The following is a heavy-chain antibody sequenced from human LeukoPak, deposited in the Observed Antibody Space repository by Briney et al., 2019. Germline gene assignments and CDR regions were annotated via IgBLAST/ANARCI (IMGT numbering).Heavy chain of an antibody. D-gene: IGHD3-22*01. CDR3: ARAPPYYYDSSGYYNAFDI. CDR1: GYAFTSYA. V-gene: IGHV7-4-1*02. J-gene: IGHJ3*02. CDR2: INTNTGNP. Sequence: ASVKVSCKASGYAFTSYAMNWVRQAPGQGLEWMGWINTNTGNPTYAQGFTGRFVFSLDTSVSTAYLQISSLKAEDTAVYYCARAPPYYYDSSGYYNAFDIWGQGTMVTVSS.